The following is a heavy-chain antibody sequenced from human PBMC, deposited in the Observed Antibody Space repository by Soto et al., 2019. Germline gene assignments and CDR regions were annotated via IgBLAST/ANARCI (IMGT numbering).Heavy chain of an antibody. CDR1: GFTFSNYA. D-gene: IGHD3-22*01. CDR2: ISATGVKT. CDR3: TNSRSAMIYYFAF. Sequence: EVQVLESGGGLVQPGGSLRLSCAASGFTFSNYAMNWVRQAPGKGLEWVSGISATGVKTYSADSVKGRFTMSRDNSKDTVYLEMTSLRAEDTAVYYCTNSRSAMIYYFAFWGLGALVTVSS. V-gene: IGHV3-23*01. J-gene: IGHJ4*02.